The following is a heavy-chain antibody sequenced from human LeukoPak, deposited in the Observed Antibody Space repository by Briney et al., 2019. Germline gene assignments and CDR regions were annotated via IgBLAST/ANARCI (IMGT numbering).Heavy chain of an antibody. CDR3: ARWAGVTDY. V-gene: IGHV3-7*01. CDR1: GFTLENYW. CDR2: IKQDGSVE. Sequence: GGSLRLSCAASGFTLENYWMSWVRQAPGKGPEWVANIKQDGSVEHYLDSVKGRFTISRDNAKNSLILQMNSLRAEDTAVYYCARWAGVTDYWGQGTLVTASS. J-gene: IGHJ4*02. D-gene: IGHD5-18*01.